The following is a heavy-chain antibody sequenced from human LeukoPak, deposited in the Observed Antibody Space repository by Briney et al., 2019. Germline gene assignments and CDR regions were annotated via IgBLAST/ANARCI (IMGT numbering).Heavy chain of an antibody. Sequence: SETLSLTCTVSGGSLSSSRSYWGWIRQPPGKGLEWIGSIYYSGSTYYNPSLKSRVTISVDTSKNQFSLKLSSVTAADTAVYYCARLDGSGSYRVSKFYIDYWGQGTLVTVSS. CDR1: GGSLSSSRSY. V-gene: IGHV4-39*01. CDR3: ARLDGSGSYRVSKFYIDY. CDR2: IYYSGST. J-gene: IGHJ4*02. D-gene: IGHD3-10*01.